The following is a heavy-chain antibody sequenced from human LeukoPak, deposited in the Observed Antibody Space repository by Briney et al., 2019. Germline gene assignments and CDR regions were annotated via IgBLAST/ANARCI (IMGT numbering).Heavy chain of an antibody. V-gene: IGHV3-48*02. CDR1: GFTFSSYS. D-gene: IGHD5-18*01. J-gene: IGHJ4*02. Sequence: GGSLRLSCAASGFTFSSYSMNWVRQAPGKGLGWVSYISSSSSTIYYADSVKGRFTISRDNAKNSLYLQMNSLRDEDTAVYYCARGGPSPGLGGLWLLDWGQGTLVTVSS. CDR2: ISSSSSTI. CDR3: ARGGPSPGLGGLWLLD.